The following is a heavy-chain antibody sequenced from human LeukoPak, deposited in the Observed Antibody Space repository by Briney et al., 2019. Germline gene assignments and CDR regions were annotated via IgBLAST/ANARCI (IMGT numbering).Heavy chain of an antibody. J-gene: IGHJ4*02. CDR3: AGGAIFGVVHY. CDR2: INYSGST. CDR1: GGSISSYY. Sequence: SETLSLTCTVSGGSISSYYWSWIRQPPGKGLEWIGYINYSGSTNYNPSLKSRVTISVDTSKNQFSLKLSSVTAADTAVYYCAGGAIFGVVHYWGQGTLVTVSS. V-gene: IGHV4-59*01. D-gene: IGHD3-3*01.